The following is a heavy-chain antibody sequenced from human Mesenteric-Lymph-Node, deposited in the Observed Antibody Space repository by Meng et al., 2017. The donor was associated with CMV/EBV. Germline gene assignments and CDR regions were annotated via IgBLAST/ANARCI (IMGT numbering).Heavy chain of an antibody. Sequence: SETLSLTCTVSGSSISSSSYYWGWIRHPPGKGLEWIGSIYYSGSTYYNPSLKSRVTISVDTSKNQFSLKLSSVTAADTAVYYCARGTAVAGTSDYWGQGTLVTVSS. V-gene: IGHV4-39*01. CDR1: GSSISSSSYY. D-gene: IGHD6-19*01. J-gene: IGHJ4*02. CDR2: IYYSGST. CDR3: ARGTAVAGTSDY.